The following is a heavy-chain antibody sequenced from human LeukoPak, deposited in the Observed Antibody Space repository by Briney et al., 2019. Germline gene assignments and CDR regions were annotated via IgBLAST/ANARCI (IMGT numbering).Heavy chain of an antibody. Sequence: GGSLRLSCEASASRFTFSSYTMSWVRHAPGKGLEWVSSLSANGGSTYHADSVKGRFTISRDNSKNTLYLQMDNLRAEDPAIYYCAKDSGDDPDFFDHGGQGARVTVSS. V-gene: IGHV3-23*01. CDR2: LSANGGST. J-gene: IGHJ4*02. D-gene: IGHD4-17*01. CDR1: ASRFTFSSYT. CDR3: AKDSGDDPDFFDH.